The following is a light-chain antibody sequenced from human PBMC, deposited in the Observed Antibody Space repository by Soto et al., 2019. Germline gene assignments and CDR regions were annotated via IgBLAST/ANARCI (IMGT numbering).Light chain of an antibody. Sequence: EIVMTQSPATLSVSPGERATLSCRASQSISNNLAWYQQKPGQGPRLLIYDASIRATGIPARFSGSGSGTEFTLTISSLQSEDFAVYYCQQYDNWPPLTFGGGTKVQIK. CDR3: QQYDNWPPLT. CDR2: DAS. J-gene: IGKJ4*01. V-gene: IGKV3-15*01. CDR1: QSISNN.